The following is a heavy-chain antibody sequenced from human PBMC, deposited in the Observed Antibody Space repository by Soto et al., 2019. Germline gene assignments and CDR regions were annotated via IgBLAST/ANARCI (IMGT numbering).Heavy chain of an antibody. V-gene: IGHV1-69*02. CDR2: IIPILGIA. J-gene: IGHJ4*02. Sequence: QVQPVQSGAEVKKPGSSVKVSCKASGGTFSSYTISWVRQAPGQGLEWMGRIIPILGIANYAQKFQGRVTITADKSTSTAYMELSSLRSEDTAVYYCARGRRIAAAGTPFGYWGQGTLVTVSS. CDR1: GGTFSSYT. CDR3: ARGRRIAAAGTPFGY. D-gene: IGHD6-13*01.